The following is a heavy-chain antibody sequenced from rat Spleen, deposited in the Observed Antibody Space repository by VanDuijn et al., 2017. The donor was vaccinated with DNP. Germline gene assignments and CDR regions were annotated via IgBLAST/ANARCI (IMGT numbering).Heavy chain of an antibody. V-gene: IGHV5-29*01. Sequence: EVQLVESDGGLVQPGRSLKLSCAASGFTFSDYYMAWVRQAPTKGLAWVATVSYDGSSTYYRDSVKGRFTISRDNAKSTLYLQMDSLRSEDTATYYCASHNSGYFDYWGQGVMVTVSS. CDR1: GFTFSDYY. D-gene: IGHD4-3*01. J-gene: IGHJ2*01. CDR2: VSYDGSST. CDR3: ASHNSGYFDY.